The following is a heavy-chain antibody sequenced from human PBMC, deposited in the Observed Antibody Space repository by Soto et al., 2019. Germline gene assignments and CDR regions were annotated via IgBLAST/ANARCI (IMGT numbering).Heavy chain of an antibody. D-gene: IGHD2-2*01. CDR3: ARHIVVVPAAMPGDDYYYYCMDV. Sequence: SQTLSLTCAISGDSVSSNSAAWNWIRQSPSRGLEWLGRTYYRSKWYNDYAVSVKSRITINPDTSKNQFSLQLNSVTPEDTAVYYCARHIVVVPAAMPGDDYYYYCMDVWGHGTTVTVSS. CDR2: TYYRSKWYN. J-gene: IGHJ6*02. CDR1: GDSVSSNSAA. V-gene: IGHV6-1*01.